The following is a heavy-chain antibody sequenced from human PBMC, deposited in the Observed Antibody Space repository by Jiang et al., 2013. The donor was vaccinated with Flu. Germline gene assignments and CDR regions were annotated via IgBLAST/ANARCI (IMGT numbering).Heavy chain of an antibody. J-gene: IGHJ2*01. Sequence: GSGLVKPSETLSLTCTVSGGSISSYYWSWIRQPPGKGLEWIGYIYYSGSTNYNPSLKSRVTISVDTSKNQFSLKLSSVTAADTAVYYCARDPAEEANWYFDLWGRGTLVTVSS. CDR3: ARDPAEEANWYFDL. CDR2: IYYSGST. V-gene: IGHV4-59*01. CDR1: GGSISSYY.